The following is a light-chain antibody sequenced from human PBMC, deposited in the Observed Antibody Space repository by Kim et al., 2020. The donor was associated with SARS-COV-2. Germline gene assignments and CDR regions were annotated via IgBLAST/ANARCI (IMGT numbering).Light chain of an antibody. CDR1: SSDVGNYDR. CDR2: EVS. Sequence: GQSGTISCTGSSSDVGNYDRVSGYQQAPGTAPKLMIYEVSDRPSGVPDRFSGSKSGTTASLTISGLQAEDEADYFCSSYTSSNTWVFGGGTQLTVL. J-gene: IGLJ2*01. V-gene: IGLV2-18*02. CDR3: SSYTSSNTWV.